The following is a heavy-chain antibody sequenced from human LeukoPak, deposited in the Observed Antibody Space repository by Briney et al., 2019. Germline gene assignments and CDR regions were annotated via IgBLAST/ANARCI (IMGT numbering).Heavy chain of an antibody. CDR1: GFTFSSYA. Sequence: ASLRLSCAASGFTFSSYAISWVRPAPGKGLEWVSAMIGSVVSTYYANSVKGRFNISRDNSKNKLYLQMNSLRAEDTAVYYCAKWPRKEYWGQGTLVTVSS. CDR2: MIGSVVST. V-gene: IGHV3-23*01. CDR3: AKWPRKEY. J-gene: IGHJ4*02.